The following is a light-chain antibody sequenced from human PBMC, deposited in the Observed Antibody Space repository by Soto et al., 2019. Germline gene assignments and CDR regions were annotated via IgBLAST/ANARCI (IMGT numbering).Light chain of an antibody. CDR3: LQLNTYPWT. CDR1: QVITND. V-gene: IGKV1-17*01. CDR2: AAS. Sequence: DIQMTQSPSSLSASVVDRVTITCRASQVITNDLGWYQQKPGKAPKRLIYAASTLQSGVPSRFSGSGSGTEFTLTISSLQPEDVATYYCLQLNTYPWTFGQGTKVDI. J-gene: IGKJ1*01.